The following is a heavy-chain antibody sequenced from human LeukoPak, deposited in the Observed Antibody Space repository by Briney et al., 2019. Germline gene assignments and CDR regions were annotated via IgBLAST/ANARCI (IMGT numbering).Heavy chain of an antibody. CDR2: ISYDGSNK. D-gene: IGHD1-26*01. J-gene: IGHJ4*02. CDR1: GFTFSSYA. CDR3: ARDSSRAWWELLLLDFDY. Sequence: PGGSLRLSCAASGFTFSSYAMHWVRQAPGKGLEWVAVISYDGSNKYYADSVKGRFTISRDNSKNTLYLQMNSLRAEDTAVYYCARDSSRAWWELLLLDFDYWGQGTLVTVSS. V-gene: IGHV3-30*01.